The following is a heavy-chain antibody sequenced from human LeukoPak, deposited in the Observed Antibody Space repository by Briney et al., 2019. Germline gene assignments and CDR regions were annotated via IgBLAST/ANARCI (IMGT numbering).Heavy chain of an antibody. CDR3: ARDRYNWNDRSQAFDI. D-gene: IGHD1-1*01. J-gene: IGHJ3*02. CDR2: MNPNSGNT. CDR1: GYTFTSYD. V-gene: IGHV1-8*02. Sequence: GASVKVSCKASGYTFTSYDINWVRQATGQGLEWMGWMNPNSGNTGYAQKFQGRVTMTRDTSISTAYMELSRLRSDDTAVYYCARDRYNWNDRSQAFDIWGQGTMVTVSS.